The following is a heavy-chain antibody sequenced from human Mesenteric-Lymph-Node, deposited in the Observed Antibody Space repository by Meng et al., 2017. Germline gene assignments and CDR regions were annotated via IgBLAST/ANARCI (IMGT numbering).Heavy chain of an antibody. Sequence: SETLSLTCTVSGGSISSYYWSWIRQPPGKGLEWIGYIYYSGSTNYNPSLKSRVTISVDTSKNQFPLKLSSVTAADTAVYYCARVDILGAGDRFFDYWGQGTLVTVSS. CDR3: ARVDILGAGDRFFDY. CDR2: IYYSGST. CDR1: GGSISSYY. J-gene: IGHJ4*02. V-gene: IGHV4-59*01. D-gene: IGHD1-26*01.